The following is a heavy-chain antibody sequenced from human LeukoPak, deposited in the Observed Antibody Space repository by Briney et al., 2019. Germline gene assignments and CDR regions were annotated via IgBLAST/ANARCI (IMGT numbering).Heavy chain of an antibody. V-gene: IGHV1-18*04. CDR2: ISACNGNT. Sequence: ASAKVSCKASGYTFTSYGISWVRQAPGQGLEWMGWISACNGNTNYAQKLQGRVTMTTDTSTSTAYMELRSLRSDDTAVYYCAREVRYYDILTGYLGGGYYYYGMDVWGKGTTVTVSS. CDR1: GYTFTSYG. CDR3: AREVRYYDILTGYLGGGYYYYGMDV. D-gene: IGHD3-9*01. J-gene: IGHJ6*04.